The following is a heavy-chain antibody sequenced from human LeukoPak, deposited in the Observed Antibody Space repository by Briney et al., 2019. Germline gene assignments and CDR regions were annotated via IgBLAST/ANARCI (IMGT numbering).Heavy chain of an antibody. CDR2: IYYSGST. CDR1: GGSTSSYY. V-gene: IGHV4-59*01. CDR3: ARVSSGFVVAATGWFDY. J-gene: IGHJ4*02. Sequence: SETLSLTCTVSGGSTSSYYWSWIRQPPGKGLEWIGYIYYSGSTNYNPSLKSRVTISVDTSKNQFSLKLSSVTAADTAVYYCARVSSGFVVAATGWFDYWGQGTLVTVSS. D-gene: IGHD2-15*01.